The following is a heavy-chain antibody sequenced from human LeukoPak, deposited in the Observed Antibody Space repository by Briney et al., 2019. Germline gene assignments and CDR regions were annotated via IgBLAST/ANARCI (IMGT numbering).Heavy chain of an antibody. CDR3: ARELRVPAATNWLDP. CDR1: GGSISSYY. J-gene: IGHJ5*02. D-gene: IGHD2-2*01. CDR2: IYTSGST. Sequence: PSETLSLTCTVSGGSISSYYWSWIRQPAGKGLEWIGRIYTSGSTNYNPSLKSRVTMSVDTSKNQFSLKLSSVTAADTAVYYCARELRVPAATNWLDPWGQGTLVTVSS. V-gene: IGHV4-4*07.